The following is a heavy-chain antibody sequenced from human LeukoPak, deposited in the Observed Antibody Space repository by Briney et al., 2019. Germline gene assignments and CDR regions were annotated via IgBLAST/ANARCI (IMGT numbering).Heavy chain of an antibody. Sequence: ASVKVSCKASGYTFTSYGISWVRQAPGQGLEWMGWISAYNGNTNYAQKLQGRVTMTTDTSTSTAYMELSSLRSEDTAVYYCARGGYYDLLHSSFDPWGQGTLVTVSS. CDR3: ARGGYYDLLHSSFDP. CDR2: ISAYNGNT. D-gene: IGHD3-22*01. CDR1: GYTFTSYG. J-gene: IGHJ5*02. V-gene: IGHV1-18*01.